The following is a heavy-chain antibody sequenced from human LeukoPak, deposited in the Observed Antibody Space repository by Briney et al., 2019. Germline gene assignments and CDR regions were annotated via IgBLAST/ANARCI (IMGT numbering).Heavy chain of an antibody. Sequence: SQTLSLTCTVSGGSISSVNYYWSWIRQPAGKGLERIGRIYTSGSINYNPSLKSRVTISVDTSKNQFSLKLTSVTAADTAVYYCARDLRHYDFWSGYYTDAFDIWGQGTMVTVSS. CDR2: IYTSGSI. J-gene: IGHJ3*02. D-gene: IGHD3-3*01. V-gene: IGHV4-61*02. CDR3: ARDLRHYDFWSGYYTDAFDI. CDR1: GGSISSVNYY.